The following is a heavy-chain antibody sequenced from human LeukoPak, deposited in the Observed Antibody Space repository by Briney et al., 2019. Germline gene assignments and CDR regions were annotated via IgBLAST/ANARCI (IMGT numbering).Heavy chain of an antibody. D-gene: IGHD2-2*02. CDR3: ARDLYWAYFDY. CDR1: GFGFSGYS. CDR2: IRNSGDTI. V-gene: IGHV3-48*02. Sequence: GGSLRLSCVASGFGFSGYSMNWVRQLPGKGLEWVSHIRNSGDTIFYADSVKGRFTVSRDNAKNSLYLQINSLRDEDTAVYYCARDLYWAYFDYWGQGALVTVSS. J-gene: IGHJ4*02.